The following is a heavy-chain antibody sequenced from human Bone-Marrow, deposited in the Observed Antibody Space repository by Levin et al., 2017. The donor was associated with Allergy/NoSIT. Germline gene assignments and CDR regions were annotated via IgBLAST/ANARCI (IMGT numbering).Heavy chain of an antibody. CDR1: GGSISSSSYY. Sequence: KSSETLSLTCTVSGGSISSSSYYWGWIRQPPGKGLEWIGSIYYSGSTYYNPSLKSRVTISVDTSKNQFSLKLSSVTAADTAVYYCARHIYDFWSGYLTYWYFDLWGRGTLVTVSS. D-gene: IGHD3-3*01. V-gene: IGHV4-39*01. J-gene: IGHJ2*01. CDR2: IYYSGST. CDR3: ARHIYDFWSGYLTYWYFDL.